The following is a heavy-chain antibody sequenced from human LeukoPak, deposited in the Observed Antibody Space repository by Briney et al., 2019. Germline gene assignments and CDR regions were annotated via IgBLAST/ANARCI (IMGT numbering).Heavy chain of an antibody. CDR2: ISYDGSNK. CDR3: ASLTGYYY. V-gene: IGHV3-30-3*01. Sequence: PGGSLRLSCAASGFTFSSYAMHWVRQAPGKGLEWVAVISYDGSNKYYADSVKGRFTISRDNSKNTLYLQMNSLRAEDTAVYYCASLTGYYYWGQGTLVTVSS. D-gene: IGHD3-9*01. J-gene: IGHJ4*02. CDR1: GFTFSSYA.